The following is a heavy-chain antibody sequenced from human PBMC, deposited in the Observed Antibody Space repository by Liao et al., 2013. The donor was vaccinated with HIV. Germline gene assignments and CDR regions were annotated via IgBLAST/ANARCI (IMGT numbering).Heavy chain of an antibody. CDR2: IYSSGSA. CDR3: ARGGDSYGWSPFDY. CDR1: GGSISSYY. V-gene: IGHV4-4*07. J-gene: IGHJ4*02. Sequence: QVQLQESGPGLVKPSETLSLTCTVSGGSISSYYWSWIRQPAGKGLEWIGRIYSSGSANYNPSLKSRVTMSVDTSKNQFSLKLSSVTAADTAVYYCARGGDSYGWSPFDYWGQGTLVTVSS. D-gene: IGHD5-18*01.